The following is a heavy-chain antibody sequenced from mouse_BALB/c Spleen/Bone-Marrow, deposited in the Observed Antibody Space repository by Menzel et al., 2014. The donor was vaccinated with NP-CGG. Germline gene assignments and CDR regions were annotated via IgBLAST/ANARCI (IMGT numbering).Heavy chain of an antibody. J-gene: IGHJ2*01. CDR3: TRGGNWDDFDS. Sequence: EVQLQQSGGGLVQPGGSRKLSCAASGFTFSSFGMHWVRQAPGKGLEWVAYISSGSSTIFYADTVKGRFTVSRDNPKNTLFLQMTSLRSEDTAMYFCTRGGNWDDFDSWGQGTTLTVSS. D-gene: IGHD4-1*01. CDR1: GFTFSSFG. V-gene: IGHV5-17*02. CDR2: ISSGSSTI.